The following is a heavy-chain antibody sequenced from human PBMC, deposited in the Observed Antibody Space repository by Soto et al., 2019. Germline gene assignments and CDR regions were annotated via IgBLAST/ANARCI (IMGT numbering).Heavy chain of an antibody. CDR1: GYSFTSYW. V-gene: IGHV5-10-1*01. D-gene: IGHD2-2*01. CDR3: ARHSLSVVVPAAMWGNYYYYGMDV. J-gene: IGHJ6*02. CDR2: IDPSDSYT. Sequence: GESLKISCKGSGYSFTSYWISWVRQMPGKGLEWMGRIDPSDSYTNYSPSFQGHVTISADKSISTAYLQWSSLKASDTAMYYCARHSLSVVVPAAMWGNYYYYGMDVWGQGTTVTVSS.